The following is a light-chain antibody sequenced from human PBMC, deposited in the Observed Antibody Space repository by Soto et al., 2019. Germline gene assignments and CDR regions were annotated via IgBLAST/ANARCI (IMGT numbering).Light chain of an antibody. J-gene: IGKJ1*01. Sequence: DIQMTQSPSTLSASVGDRVTITCRASQSISSWLAWHQQKSGKAPKLLIYKASSLESGVPSRVSGSGSGTEFTLTISSLQPDDVATYYCQQYDSYPWTSGQGTKVEIK. CDR1: QSISSW. V-gene: IGKV1-5*03. CDR2: KAS. CDR3: QQYDSYPWT.